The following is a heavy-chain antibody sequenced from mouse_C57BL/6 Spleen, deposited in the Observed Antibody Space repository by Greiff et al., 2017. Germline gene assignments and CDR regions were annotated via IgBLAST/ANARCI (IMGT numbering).Heavy chain of an antibody. CDR1: GYTFTDYN. CDR3: ARRCIYDYDEDYAMDY. V-gene: IGHV1-22*01. Sequence: EVKLVESGPELVKPGASVKMSCKASGYTFTDYNMHWVKQSHGKSLEWIGYINPNDGDTSYNQKFKGKATLTVNKSSSAAYMELRSLTSEDSAVYYGARRCIYDYDEDYAMDYWGQGTTVTVSS. J-gene: IGHJ4*01. D-gene: IGHD1-1*01. CDR2: INPNDGDT.